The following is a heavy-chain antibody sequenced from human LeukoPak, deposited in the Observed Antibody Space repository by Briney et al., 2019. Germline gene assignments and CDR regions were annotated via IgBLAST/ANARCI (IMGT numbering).Heavy chain of an antibody. CDR3: ARHLQFDFWSGYPYGMDV. Sequence: SETLSLTCTVSGVSISSYSWSWIRQAPRKGLEWIGYIYYSGSTNYNPSLKSRITMSVDTSKNHFSLRLRSVTAADTAVYSCARHLQFDFWSGYPYGMDVWGQGTTVTVSS. CDR2: IYYSGST. D-gene: IGHD3-3*01. J-gene: IGHJ6*02. V-gene: IGHV4-59*08. CDR1: GVSISSYS.